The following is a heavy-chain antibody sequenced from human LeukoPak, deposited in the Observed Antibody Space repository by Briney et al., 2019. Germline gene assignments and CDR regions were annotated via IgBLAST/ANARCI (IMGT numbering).Heavy chain of an antibody. Sequence: SQTLSLTCAVSGGSISSGGYSWSWIRQPPGKGLEWIGYIYYSGSTYYNPSLKSRVTISVDTSKNQFSLKLSSVTAADTAVYYCARSGYSYGESTFDYWGQGTLVTVSS. CDR3: ARSGYSYGESTFDY. J-gene: IGHJ4*02. D-gene: IGHD5-18*01. V-gene: IGHV4-31*11. CDR2: IYYSGST. CDR1: GGSISSGGYS.